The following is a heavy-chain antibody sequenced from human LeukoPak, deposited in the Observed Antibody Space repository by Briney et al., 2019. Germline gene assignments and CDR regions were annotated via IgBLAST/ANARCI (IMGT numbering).Heavy chain of an antibody. CDR2: IRYDGSNK. D-gene: IGHD3-16*01. Sequence: GGSLRLSCAASGFTFSSYGMHWVRQAPGKGLEWVAFIRYDGSNKYYADSVKGRFTISRDNSKNTLYLQMNSLRAEDTAVYYCARDCNRGYYYYYYGMDVWGQGTTVTVSS. CDR3: ARDCNRGYYYYYYGMDV. V-gene: IGHV3-30*02. J-gene: IGHJ6*02. CDR1: GFTFSSYG.